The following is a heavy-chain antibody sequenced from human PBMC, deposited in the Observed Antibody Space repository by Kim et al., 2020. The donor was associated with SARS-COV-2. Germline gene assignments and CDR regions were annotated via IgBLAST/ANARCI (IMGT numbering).Heavy chain of an antibody. CDR3: AGNGPVDTLFDI. CDR2: IYYSGST. Sequence: SETLSLTCTVSGGSISSYYWSWIRQPPGKGLEWIGYIYYSGSTNYNPSLKSRVTISVDTSKNQFSLKLSSVTAADTAVYYCAGNGPVDTLFDIWGQGTMVTVSS. D-gene: IGHD5-18*01. V-gene: IGHV4-59*13. CDR1: GGSISSYY. J-gene: IGHJ3*02.